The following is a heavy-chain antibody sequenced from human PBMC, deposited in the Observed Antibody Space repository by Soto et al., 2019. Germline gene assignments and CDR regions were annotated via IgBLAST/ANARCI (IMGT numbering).Heavy chain of an antibody. CDR3: AVVVVAATGSCFDP. J-gene: IGHJ5*02. Sequence: GGSLRLSCAASGFTFSSYSMNWVRQAPGKGLEWVSSISSSSSYIYYADSVKGRFTISRDNAKNSRNLQMNSLRAEDTAVYYCAVVVVAATGSCFDPWGQGTLVTVSS. D-gene: IGHD2-15*01. CDR2: ISSSSSYI. V-gene: IGHV3-21*01. CDR1: GFTFSSYS.